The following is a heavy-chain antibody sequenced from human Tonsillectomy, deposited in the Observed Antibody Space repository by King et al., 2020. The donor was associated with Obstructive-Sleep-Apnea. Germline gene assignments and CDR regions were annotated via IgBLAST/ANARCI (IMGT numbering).Heavy chain of an antibody. J-gene: IGHJ6*02. CDR3: AGTHYYDSSGSRSYYYGMDV. Sequence: VPLQESGPGLVKPSETLSLTCLVSGDSISSYYWSWIRQPPGKGLEWIGYIYYSGSTNYNPSLKSRVTISVDTSKIQFSLMLTSVTAADTAVYYCAGTHYYDSSGSRSYYYGMDVWGQGTTVTVSS. V-gene: IGHV4-59*08. CDR1: GDSISSYY. D-gene: IGHD3-22*01. CDR2: IYYSGST.